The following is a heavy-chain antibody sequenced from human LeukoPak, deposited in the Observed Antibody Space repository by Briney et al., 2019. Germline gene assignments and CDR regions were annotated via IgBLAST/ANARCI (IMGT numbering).Heavy chain of an antibody. CDR1: GASISSYY. CDR2: IFPSGSI. Sequence: PSETLSLTCTVSGASISSYYWSWFRRPPGKGLEWIAYIFPSGSINFNPSLKRRVSISVDGSKNNFSLDLSSVTAADTAVYYCARRRDETATAAGYYHMDVWGKWTTVTLSS. V-gene: IGHV4-4*09. J-gene: IGHJ6*03. CDR3: ARRRDETATAAGYYHMDV. D-gene: IGHD3-22*01.